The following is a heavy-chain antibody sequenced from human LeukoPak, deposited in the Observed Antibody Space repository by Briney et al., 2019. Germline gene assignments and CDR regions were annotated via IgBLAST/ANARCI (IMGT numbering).Heavy chain of an antibody. Sequence: GGSLRLSCAASGFSFNSYWMTWVRQAPGKGLEWVAVISYDGSNKYYADSVKGRFTISRDNSKNTLYLQMNSLRAEDTAVYYCARTPNDPYYYGSGSYYNDYWGQGTLVTVSS. V-gene: IGHV3-30*01. CDR2: ISYDGSNK. D-gene: IGHD3-10*01. J-gene: IGHJ4*02. CDR1: GFSFNSYW. CDR3: ARTPNDPYYYGSGSYYNDY.